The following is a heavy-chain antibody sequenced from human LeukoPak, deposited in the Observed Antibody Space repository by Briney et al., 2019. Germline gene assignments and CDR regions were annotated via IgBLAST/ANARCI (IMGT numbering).Heavy chain of an antibody. CDR1: GFTFSIYW. CDR3: ARDAQGTTGLAFDL. J-gene: IGHJ3*01. D-gene: IGHD2-8*02. V-gene: IGHV3-7*01. CDR2: IKHDGSER. Sequence: GGSLRVSCAASGFTFSIYWMNWVRQTPGKGLEWVAIIKHDGSERFYVDSVKGRFTVSRDNAKNSLYLQMNSLRAEDSGVYYCARDAQGTTGLAFDLWGQGTMVTVSS.